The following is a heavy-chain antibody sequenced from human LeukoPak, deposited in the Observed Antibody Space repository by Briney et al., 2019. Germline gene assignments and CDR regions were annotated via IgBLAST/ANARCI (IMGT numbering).Heavy chain of an antibody. J-gene: IGHJ4*02. CDR3: ARTPDTVKGDY. CDR1: GFTFSSYA. CDR2: ISLDGRDK. D-gene: IGHD1-14*01. Sequence: PGGSLRLSCAASGFTFSSYAMHWVRQAPGKGLEWVAVISLDGRDKNYGDSVKGRFTISRDNSKDTLYLQMDSLRVEDTAVYYCARTPDTVKGDYWGQGTLVTVSS. V-gene: IGHV3-30*04.